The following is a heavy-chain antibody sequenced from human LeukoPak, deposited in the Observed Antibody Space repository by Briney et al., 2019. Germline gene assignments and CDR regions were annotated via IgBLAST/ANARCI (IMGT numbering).Heavy chain of an antibody. J-gene: IGHJ4*02. CDR1: GFAFSTYA. Sequence: GGSLRLSCAASGFAFSTYAMHWVRQAPGKGLEWLAVISFDGNTKYYADSAKGRFTISRDNSKNTLYVQISSLRVEDTAVYYCARAMVRGVPFDYWGQGTLVTVSS. D-gene: IGHD3-10*01. CDR2: ISFDGNTK. V-gene: IGHV3-30-3*01. CDR3: ARAMVRGVPFDY.